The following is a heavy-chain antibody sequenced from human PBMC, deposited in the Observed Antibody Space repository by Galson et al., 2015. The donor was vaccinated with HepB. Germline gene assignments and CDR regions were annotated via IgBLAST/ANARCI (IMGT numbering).Heavy chain of an antibody. D-gene: IGHD5-18*01. V-gene: IGHV3-48*01. J-gene: IGHJ3*02. Sequence: SLRLSCAASGFTFSSYAMHWVRQAPGKGLEWVSYISSSSSTIYYADSVKGRFTISRDNAKNSLYLQMNSLRAEDTAVYYCARGGDVWIQLWLAAFDIWGQGTMVTVSS. CDR2: ISSSSSTI. CDR1: GFTFSSYA. CDR3: ARGGDVWIQLWLAAFDI.